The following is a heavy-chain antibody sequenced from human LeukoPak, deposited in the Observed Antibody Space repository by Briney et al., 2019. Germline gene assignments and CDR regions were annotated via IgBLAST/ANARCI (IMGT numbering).Heavy chain of an antibody. CDR3: ARDLPKKIAARSPYYYYMDV. Sequence: GASVKVSCKASGGTFSSYAISWVRQAPGQGLEWMGGIIPIFGTANYAQKFQGRVTITADESTSTAYMELSSLRSEDTAVYYCARDLPKKIAARSPYYYYMDVWGKGTTVTVSS. J-gene: IGHJ6*03. CDR1: GGTFSSYA. V-gene: IGHV1-69*13. CDR2: IIPIFGTA. D-gene: IGHD6-6*01.